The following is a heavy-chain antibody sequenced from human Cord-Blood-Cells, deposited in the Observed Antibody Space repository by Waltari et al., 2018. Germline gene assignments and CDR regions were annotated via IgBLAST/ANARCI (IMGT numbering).Heavy chain of an antibody. D-gene: IGHD1-7*01. J-gene: IGHJ4*02. CDR3: AKDGLTGTFDY. CDR2: ISYDGSNK. V-gene: IGHV3-30*18. CDR1: GFTFSSYG. Sequence: QVQLVESGGGVVQPGRSLRLSCAASGFTFSSYGMHWVRQAPGKGLEWVAVISYDGSNKYYADSVKGRVTISRDNSKNTLYLQMNSLRAEDTAVYYCAKDGLTGTFDYWGQGTLVTVSS.